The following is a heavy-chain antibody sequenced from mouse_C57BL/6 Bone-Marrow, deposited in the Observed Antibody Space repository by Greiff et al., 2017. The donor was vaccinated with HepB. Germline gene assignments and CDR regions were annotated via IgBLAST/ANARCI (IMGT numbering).Heavy chain of an antibody. V-gene: IGHV2-6*03. Sequence: VKLVESGPGLVAPSQSLSITCTVSGFSLTSYGVHWVRQPPGKGLEWLVVIWSDGSTTYNSALKSRLSISKDNSKSQVFLKMNSLQTDDTAMYYCARMGGNYSYYYAMDYWGQGTSVTVSS. CDR2: IWSDGST. CDR3: ARMGGNYSYYYAMDY. D-gene: IGHD2-1*01. CDR1: GFSLTSYG. J-gene: IGHJ4*01.